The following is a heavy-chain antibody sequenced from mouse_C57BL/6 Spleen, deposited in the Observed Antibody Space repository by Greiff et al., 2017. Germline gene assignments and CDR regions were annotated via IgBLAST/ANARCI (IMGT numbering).Heavy chain of an antibody. Sequence: QVQLQQPGAELVRPGSSVKLSCKASGYTFTSYWMHWVKQRPIQGLEWIGNIDPSDSETHYNQKFKDKATLTVDKSSSTAYMQLSSPTSEDSAVYYCARDGKRGYFDYWGQGTTLTVSS. D-gene: IGHD2-1*01. CDR2: IDPSDSET. J-gene: IGHJ2*01. V-gene: IGHV1-52*01. CDR3: ARDGKRGYFDY. CDR1: GYTFTSYW.